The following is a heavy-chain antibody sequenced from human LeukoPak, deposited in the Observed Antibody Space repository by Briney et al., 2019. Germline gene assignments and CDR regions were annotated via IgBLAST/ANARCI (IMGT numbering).Heavy chain of an antibody. CDR2: INPNSGGT. CDR3: ARWEGILAFDYYYYMDV. Sequence: ASVKVSCKASGYTFTDYYMHWVRQAPGQGLEWMGRINPNSGGTNYAQKFQGRVTMTRDTSISTAYMELSRLRSDDTAVYYCARWEGILAFDYYYYMDVWGKGTTVTVSS. V-gene: IGHV1-2*06. CDR1: GYTFTDYY. D-gene: IGHD3-9*01. J-gene: IGHJ6*03.